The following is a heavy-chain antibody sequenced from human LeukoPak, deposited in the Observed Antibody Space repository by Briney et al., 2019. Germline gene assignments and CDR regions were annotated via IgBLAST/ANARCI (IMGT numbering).Heavy chain of an antibody. V-gene: IGHV4-4*07. CDR1: GGSISSYY. CDR2: IYTSGST. J-gene: IGHJ4*02. Sequence: SETLSLTCTVPGGSISSYYWSWIRQPAGKGLGWIVRIYTSGSTNYTPSLKSRVTMSVDTSKNKFCLKLSSVTAADTAVYYCARGGVSGYSYGYVTDYWGQGTLVTVSS. D-gene: IGHD5-18*01. CDR3: ARGGVSGYSYGYVTDY.